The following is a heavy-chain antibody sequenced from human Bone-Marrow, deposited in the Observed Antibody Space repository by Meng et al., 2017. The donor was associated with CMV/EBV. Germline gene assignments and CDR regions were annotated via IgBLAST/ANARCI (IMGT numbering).Heavy chain of an antibody. V-gene: IGHV1-8*02. J-gene: IGHJ4*02. CDR1: GYTFIGYY. CDR3: ATLGIAVAGLFDY. Sequence: ASVKVSCKASGYTFIGYYIHWVRQAPGQGLEWMAWINPNSGNTGYAQKFQGRVTMTRNTSISTAYMELSSLRSEDTAVYYCATLGIAVAGLFDYWGQGTLVTLSS. D-gene: IGHD6-19*01. CDR2: INPNSGNT.